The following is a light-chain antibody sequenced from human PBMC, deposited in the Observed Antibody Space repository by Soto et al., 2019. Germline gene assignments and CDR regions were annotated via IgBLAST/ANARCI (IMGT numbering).Light chain of an antibody. Sequence: DIVMTQSPLSLPVTPGEPASISCRSSQSLLHSNGYTYLDWYLQKPGQSPQLLIYLGSNRASGVPDRFSGNGAGTDFTLKIRGVEAEDVGVYYFMQGLQTPWTFGQGTKVEIK. V-gene: IGKV2-28*01. J-gene: IGKJ1*01. CDR2: LGS. CDR1: QSLLHSNGYTY. CDR3: MQGLQTPWT.